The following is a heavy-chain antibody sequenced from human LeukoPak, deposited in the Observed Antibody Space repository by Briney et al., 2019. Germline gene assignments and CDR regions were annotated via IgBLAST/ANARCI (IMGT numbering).Heavy chain of an antibody. CDR2: ISYDGSNK. CDR1: GFTFSSYG. Sequence: GGSLRLSCAASGFTFSSYGMHWVRQPPGKGLEWVAVISYDGSNKYYADSVKGRFTISRDNSKNTLYLQMNSLRAEDTAVYYCAKEGGSTRYGDYWGQGTLVTVSS. J-gene: IGHJ4*02. D-gene: IGHD6-13*01. CDR3: AKEGGSTRYGDY. V-gene: IGHV3-30*18.